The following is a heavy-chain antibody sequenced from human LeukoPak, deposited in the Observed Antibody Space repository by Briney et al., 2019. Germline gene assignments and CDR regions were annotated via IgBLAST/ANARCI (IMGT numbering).Heavy chain of an antibody. D-gene: IGHD2-15*01. CDR1: GFTFENYG. V-gene: IGHV3-20*04. CDR3: ARKGSGIDY. CDR2: INSCGGNI. J-gene: IGHJ4*02. Sequence: PGGSLRLSCAASGFTFENYGMTWVRQAPGKGLEWVSHINSCGGNIDYADSVKGRFTISRDDAKRSLYLQMNSLTAEDTALYYCARKGSGIDYWGQGALVAVSS.